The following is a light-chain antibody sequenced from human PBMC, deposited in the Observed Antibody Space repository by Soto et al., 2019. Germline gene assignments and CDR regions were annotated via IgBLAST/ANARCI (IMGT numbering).Light chain of an antibody. J-gene: IGKJ2*01. CDR1: QNLSDS. Sequence: DIEMTQSPSSLSASVGDRVTITCRASQNLSDSFNRYQHKPGQAPTLLIYDAASLHSGVPSRFSGSGSETHFTLTISSLQPEDFSCYFCQRSWTFGQGTKL. V-gene: IGKV1-39*01. CDR2: DAA. CDR3: QRSWT.